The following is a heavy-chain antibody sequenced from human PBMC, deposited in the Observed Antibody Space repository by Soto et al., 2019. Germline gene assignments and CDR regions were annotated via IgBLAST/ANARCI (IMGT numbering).Heavy chain of an antibody. CDR3: ARGRYYDSSGTTMRWFDP. V-gene: IGHV1-69*13. J-gene: IGHJ5*02. CDR1: GGTFSSYA. D-gene: IGHD3-22*01. Sequence: SVKVSCKASGGTFSSYAISWVRQAPGQGLEWMGGIIPIFGTANYAQKFQGRVTITADESTSTTYMELSSLRSEDTAVYYCARGRYYDSSGTTMRWFDPWGQGTLVTVSS. CDR2: IIPIFGTA.